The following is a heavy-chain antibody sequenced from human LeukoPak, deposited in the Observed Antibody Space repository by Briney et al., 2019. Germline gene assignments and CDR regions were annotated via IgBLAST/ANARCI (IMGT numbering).Heavy chain of an antibody. CDR3: TTDPGGY. CDR2: IKSKTDGGTT. Sequence: ETLSLTCAVYGGSFSGYYWSWIRQPPGKGLEWVGRIKSKTDGGTTDYAAPVKGRFTISRDDSKNTLYLQMNSLKTEDTAVYYCTTDPGGYWGQGTLVTVSS. J-gene: IGHJ4*02. V-gene: IGHV3-15*01. D-gene: IGHD1-26*01. CDR1: GGSFSGYY.